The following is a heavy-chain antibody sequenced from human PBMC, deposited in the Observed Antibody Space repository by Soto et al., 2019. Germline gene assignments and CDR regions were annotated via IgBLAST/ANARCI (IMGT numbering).Heavy chain of an antibody. J-gene: IGHJ6*03. CDR2: IGTAGDT. CDR3: ARVVAAQYYYYMDV. V-gene: IGHV3-13*01. Sequence: EVQLVESGGGLVQPGGSLRLSCAASGFTFSSYDMHWVRQATGKGLEWVSAIGTAGDTYYPGSVKGRFTISRENAKNSLYLQMNSLRAGDTAVYYCARVVAAQYYYYMDVWGKGTTVTVSS. D-gene: IGHD6-6*01. CDR1: GFTFSSYD.